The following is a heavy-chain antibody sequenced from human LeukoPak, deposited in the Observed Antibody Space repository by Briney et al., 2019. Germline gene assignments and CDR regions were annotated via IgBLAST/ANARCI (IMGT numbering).Heavy chain of an antibody. D-gene: IGHD4-17*01. V-gene: IGHV3-21*01. J-gene: IGHJ6*03. CDR1: GFTFSSYS. Sequence: GGSLRLSCAASGFTFSSYSMNWVRQAPGKGLEWVSSISSSSSYIYYADSVKGRFTISRDNAKNSLYLQMNSLRAEDTAVYYCARVYGDYGMYYYYYMDVWGKGTTVTISS. CDR2: ISSSSSYI. CDR3: ARVYGDYGMYYYYYMDV.